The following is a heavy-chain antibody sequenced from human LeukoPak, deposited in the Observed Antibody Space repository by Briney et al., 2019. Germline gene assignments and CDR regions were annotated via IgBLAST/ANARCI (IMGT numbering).Heavy chain of an antibody. J-gene: IGHJ4*02. Sequence: GRSLRLSCAASGFTFSSYGMHWVRQAPGRGLEWVAVISYDGSNKYYADSVKGRFTISRDNSKNTLYLQMNSLRAEDTAVYYCAKDSRSYFDYWGQGTLVTVSS. CDR1: GFTFSSYG. CDR3: AKDSRSYFDY. V-gene: IGHV3-30*18. CDR2: ISYDGSNK.